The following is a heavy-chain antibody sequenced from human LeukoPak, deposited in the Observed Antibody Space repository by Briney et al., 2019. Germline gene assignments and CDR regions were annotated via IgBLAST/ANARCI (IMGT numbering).Heavy chain of an antibody. V-gene: IGHV3-23*01. CDR1: GFTFSSYA. CDR2: ISGSGGST. CDR3: AKGEQLVQFPFDY. Sequence: GVSLRLSCAASGFTFSSYAMSWVRQAPGKGLEWVSAISGSGGSTYYADSVKGRFTISRDNSKNTLYLQMNSLRAEDTAVYYCAKGEQLVQFPFDYWGQGTLVTVSS. J-gene: IGHJ4*02. D-gene: IGHD6-13*01.